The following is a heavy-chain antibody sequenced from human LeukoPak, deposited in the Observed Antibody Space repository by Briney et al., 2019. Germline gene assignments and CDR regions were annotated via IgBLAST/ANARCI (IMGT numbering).Heavy chain of an antibody. CDR3: ARYVGYSSGYYPLDY. CDR1: GYTFTSYG. CDR2: ISAYNGNT. J-gene: IGHJ4*02. D-gene: IGHD3-22*01. V-gene: IGHV1-18*01. Sequence: VASVKVSCKASGYTFTSYGISWVRQAPGQGLEWMGWISAYNGNTNYAQKLQGRVTMTTDTSTSTAYMELRSLRSDDTAVYYCARYVGYSSGYYPLDYWGQGTLVTVSP.